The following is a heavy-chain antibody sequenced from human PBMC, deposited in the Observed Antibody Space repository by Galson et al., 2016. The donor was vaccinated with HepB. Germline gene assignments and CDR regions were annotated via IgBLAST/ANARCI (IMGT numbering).Heavy chain of an antibody. D-gene: IGHD3-10*01. CDR2: IWSGGTT. CDR1: GFTVSNNY. V-gene: IGHV3-53*01. Sequence: SLRLSCAASGFTVSNNYMKWVRQAPGKGPEWVSLIWSGGTTDYADSVKGRFTISRANGKETMYLQMNSLRAEDTALYYCARGRRGAISDFFDSWGQGTLVTVSS. J-gene: IGHJ4*02. CDR3: ARGRRGAISDFFDS.